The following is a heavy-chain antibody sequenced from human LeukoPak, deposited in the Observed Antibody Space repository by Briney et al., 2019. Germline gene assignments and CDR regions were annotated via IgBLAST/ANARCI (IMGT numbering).Heavy chain of an antibody. CDR1: GYTFTNYA. V-gene: IGHV1-18*01. CDR3: ARGGSRSRRGDDAFDI. D-gene: IGHD3-10*01. CDR2: ISAYNGNT. J-gene: IGHJ3*02. Sequence: VASVKVSCKASGYTFTNYAMNWVRQAPGQGLEWMGWISAYNGNTELAQKFQGRVTLATDASTSTAYVELRRLTSDDTAVYFCARGGSRSRRGDDAFDIWGQETMLTVSS.